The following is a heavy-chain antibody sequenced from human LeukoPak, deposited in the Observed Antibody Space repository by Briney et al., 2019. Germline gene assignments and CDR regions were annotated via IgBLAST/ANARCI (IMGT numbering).Heavy chain of an antibody. V-gene: IGHV4-61*02. D-gene: IGHD3-9*01. CDR2: IYTSGST. CDR1: GSSISSGSYY. J-gene: IGHJ6*03. CDR3: ARDPVYDILTGYHRYYYYMDV. Sequence: SQTLSLTCTVSGSSISSGSYYWSWIRQPAGKGLEWIGRIYTSGSTNYNPSLKSRVTISVDTSKNQFSLKLSSVTAADTAVYYCARDPVYDILTGYHRYYYYMDVWGKGTTVTVSS.